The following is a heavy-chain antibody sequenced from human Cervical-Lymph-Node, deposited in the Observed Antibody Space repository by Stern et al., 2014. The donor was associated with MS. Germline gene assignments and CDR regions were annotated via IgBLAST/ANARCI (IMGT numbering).Heavy chain of an antibody. V-gene: IGHV1-18*04. CDR3: ARAYFDSYGLDV. J-gene: IGHJ6*02. Sequence: QVQLVESGADVKKPGASVKVSCKASSYTFSSYGIAWVRQAPGQGLEWMGWISGSDGDTNYAPKLQGRVTLTTDPSTRTAYMEIRSLRFDDTAVYYCARAYFDSYGLDVWGQGTTVTVSS. D-gene: IGHD3-9*01. CDR2: ISGSDGDT. CDR1: SYTFSSYG.